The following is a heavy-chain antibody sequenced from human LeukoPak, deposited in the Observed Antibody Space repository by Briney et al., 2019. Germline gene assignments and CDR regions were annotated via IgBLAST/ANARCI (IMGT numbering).Heavy chain of an antibody. Sequence: PSETLSLTCTVSGGSISSYYWSWIRQPPGKGLEWIGYIYYSGSTNYNPSLKSRVTISVDTSKNQFSLKLSSVTAADTAVYYCAGHRNWGYFDYWGQGTLATVSS. D-gene: IGHD7-27*01. CDR3: AGHRNWGYFDY. V-gene: IGHV4-59*08. CDR1: GGSISSYY. CDR2: IYYSGST. J-gene: IGHJ4*02.